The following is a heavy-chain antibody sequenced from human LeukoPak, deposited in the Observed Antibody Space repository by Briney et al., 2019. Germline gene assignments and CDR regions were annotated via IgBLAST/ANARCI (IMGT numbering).Heavy chain of an antibody. V-gene: IGHV4-4*07. Sequence: SETLSLTCTVSGGSISSYYWSWIRQPAGKGLEWIGRIYTRGSTNYNPSLKSRVTMSVDTSKNQFSLKLSSVTAADTAVYYCARSMVHSSSWSHYYYYMDVWGKGTTVTVFS. CDR2: IYTRGST. CDR3: ARSMVHSSSWSHYYYYMDV. CDR1: GGSISSYY. D-gene: IGHD6-13*01. J-gene: IGHJ6*03.